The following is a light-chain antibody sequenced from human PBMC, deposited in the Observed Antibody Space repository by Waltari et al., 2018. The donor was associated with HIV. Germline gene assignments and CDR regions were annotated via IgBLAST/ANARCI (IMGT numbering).Light chain of an antibody. J-gene: IGLJ2*01. Sequence: QSALTSPPSASGPLGPAVPNSFTGPSHAIGAYDFVAWFPQTPHSAPKLLLYEVTRRPSTVSERVSGSRSGNTAFLTVAGLQPDDEATYFCSSYGDSLKVLFGGGTNVTVL. CDR2: EVT. CDR3: SSYGDSLKVL. CDR1: SHAIGAYDF. V-gene: IGLV2-8*01.